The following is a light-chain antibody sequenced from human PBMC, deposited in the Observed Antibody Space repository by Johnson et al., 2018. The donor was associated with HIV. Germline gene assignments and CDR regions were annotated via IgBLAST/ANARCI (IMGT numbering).Light chain of an antibody. CDR1: SSNIGNNY. V-gene: IGLV1-51*02. J-gene: IGLJ1*01. CDR3: GTWDSSLSAGEYV. Sequence: QSALTQPPSVSAAPGQKVTISCSGTSSNIGNNYVSWYQHLPGTAPKLLIYENDKRPSGIPDRFSGSKSGTSATLGITGLKTGDEADYYCGTWDSSLSAGEYVFGTGTKVSVL. CDR2: END.